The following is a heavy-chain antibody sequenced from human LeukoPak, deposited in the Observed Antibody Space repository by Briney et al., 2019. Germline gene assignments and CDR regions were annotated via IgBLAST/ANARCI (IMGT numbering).Heavy chain of an antibody. D-gene: IGHD4-23*01. Sequence: GGSLRLSCAASGFTFSSYAMSWVRQAPGKGLVWVSRISTDGSSNSYADSVKGRFTISRDNAKNTLYLQMNSLRVEDTAVYYCARDGGGNNNWFDPWGQGTLVTVSS. V-gene: IGHV3-74*01. CDR2: ISTDGSSN. CDR3: ARDGGGNNNWFDP. CDR1: GFTFSSYA. J-gene: IGHJ5*02.